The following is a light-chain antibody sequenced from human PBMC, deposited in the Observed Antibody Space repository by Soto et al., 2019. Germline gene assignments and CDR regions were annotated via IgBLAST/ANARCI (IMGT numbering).Light chain of an antibody. Sequence: QSALTQPRSVSGSPGQSVTISCTGTSSDVGGYNYVSWYQQHPGKAPKLMIYDVSKRPSGVPDRFSGSKSGNTASLTISGLQAEDEADYYCCSYAGSYKVFGTGTQAHRP. CDR2: DVS. J-gene: IGLJ1*01. CDR3: CSYAGSYKV. CDR1: SSDVGGYNY. V-gene: IGLV2-11*01.